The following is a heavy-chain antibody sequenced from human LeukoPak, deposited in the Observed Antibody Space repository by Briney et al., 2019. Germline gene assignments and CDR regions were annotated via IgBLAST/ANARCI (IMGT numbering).Heavy chain of an antibody. CDR3: ARGRTVTTKYGMDV. Sequence: SETLSLTCTVSGGSISSSSYYWGWIRQPPGKGLEWIGSIYYSGSTYYNPSLKSRVTISVDTSKNQFSLKLSSVTAADTAVYYCARGRTVTTKYGMDVWGQGTTVTVSS. J-gene: IGHJ6*02. D-gene: IGHD4-17*01. CDR2: IYYSGST. V-gene: IGHV4-39*07. CDR1: GGSISSSSYY.